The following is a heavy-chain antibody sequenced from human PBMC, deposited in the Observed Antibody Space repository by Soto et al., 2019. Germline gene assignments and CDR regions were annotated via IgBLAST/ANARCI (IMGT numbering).Heavy chain of an antibody. D-gene: IGHD1-7*01. Sequence: ASVKVSCKASGYTFTSYDINWVRQATGQGLEWMGWMNPNSGNTGYAQKFQGRVTMTRNTSISTAYMELSSLRSEDTAVYYCARVWGWNYLEGSSGMEVWGQGTTVSVSS. CDR1: GYTFTSYD. CDR2: MNPNSGNT. V-gene: IGHV1-8*01. J-gene: IGHJ6*02. CDR3: ARVWGWNYLEGSSGMEV.